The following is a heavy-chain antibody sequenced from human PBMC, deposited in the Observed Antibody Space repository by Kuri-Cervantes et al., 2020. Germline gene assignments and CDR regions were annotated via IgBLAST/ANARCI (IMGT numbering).Heavy chain of an antibody. CDR1: GGSISSSSYY. J-gene: IGHJ5*02. CDR3: ARRYYDFWSGYPRVGWFDP. D-gene: IGHD3-3*01. CDR2: IYYSGST. V-gene: IGHV4-39*01. Sequence: SETLSLTCTVSGGSISSSSYYWGWIRQPPGKGLEWIGSIYYSGSTYYNPSLKSRDTISVDTSKNQFSLKLSSVTAADTAVYYCARRYYDFWSGYPRVGWFDPWGQGTLVTVSS.